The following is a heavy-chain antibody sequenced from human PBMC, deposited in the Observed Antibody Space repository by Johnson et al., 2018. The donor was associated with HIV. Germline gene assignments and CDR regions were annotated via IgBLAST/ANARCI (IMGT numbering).Heavy chain of an antibody. CDR3: ASGPSPGVAARGALGGAFDI. CDR1: GFTFSSYA. Sequence: QVQLVESGGGVVQPGRSLRLSCAASGFTFSSYAMHWVRQAPGKGLEWVAVISYDGSNKYYADSVKGRFTISRDNSKNTLYLQMNSLRAEDTAVYYWASGPSPGVAARGALGGAFDIWGQGTMVTVSS. V-gene: IGHV3-30*04. D-gene: IGHD6-25*01. J-gene: IGHJ3*02. CDR2: ISYDGSNK.